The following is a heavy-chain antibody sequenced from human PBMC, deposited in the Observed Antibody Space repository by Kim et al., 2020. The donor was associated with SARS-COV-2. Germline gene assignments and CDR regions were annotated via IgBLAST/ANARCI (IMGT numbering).Heavy chain of an antibody. CDR2: IYPGDSDT. Sequence: GESLKISCKGSGYSFTSYWIGWVRQMPGKGLEWMGIIYPGDSDTRYSPSFQGQVTISADKSISTAYLQWSSLKAPDTAMYYCARRGRPGLAPLWYFDLWGRGTLVTVSS. CDR3: ARRGRPGLAPLWYFDL. J-gene: IGHJ2*01. D-gene: IGHD6-19*01. CDR1: GYSFTSYW. V-gene: IGHV5-51*01.